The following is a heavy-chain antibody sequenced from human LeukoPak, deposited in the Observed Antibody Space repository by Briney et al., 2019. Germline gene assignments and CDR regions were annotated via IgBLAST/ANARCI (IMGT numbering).Heavy chain of an antibody. D-gene: IGHD4-23*01. CDR1: GYTFTGYY. J-gene: IGHJ4*02. Sequence: ASVKVSCKASGYTFTGYYMHWVRQAPGQGLEWMGWINPNSGGTNYAQKFQGRVTMTRDTSISTAYMELSRLRSDDTAVYYCARDLEGDYGGNSGPGYFDYWGQGTLVTVSS. CDR2: INPNSGGT. V-gene: IGHV1-2*02. CDR3: ARDLEGDYGGNSGPGYFDY.